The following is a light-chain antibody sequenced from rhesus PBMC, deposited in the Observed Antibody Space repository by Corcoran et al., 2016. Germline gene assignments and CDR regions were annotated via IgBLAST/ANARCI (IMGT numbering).Light chain of an antibody. J-gene: IGKJ2*01. Sequence: DIQMTQSPSSLSASVGDRVTITCRASQGITNELAWYQQKPGETPKLLIYEASSLQSGIPSRFRGSGSGTDFTLTISSLQSEDFATYYCQHYYSTPYSFGPGTKVEIK. CDR2: EAS. V-gene: IGKV1-21*01. CDR3: QHYYSTPYS. CDR1: QGITNE.